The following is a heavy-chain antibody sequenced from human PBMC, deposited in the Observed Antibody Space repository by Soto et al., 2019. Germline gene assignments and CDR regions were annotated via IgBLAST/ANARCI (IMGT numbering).Heavy chain of an antibody. J-gene: IGHJ6*02. Sequence: QVQLVQSGAEVTKPGSSVKVSCKASGGTFSSYAISWVRQAPGQGLEWMGGIIPIFGTANYAQKFQGRVTITADESTSTAYMELSSLRSEHTAVYYCARDGVGATGGRYYYYGMDVWGQGTTVTVSS. V-gene: IGHV1-69*01. CDR2: IIPIFGTA. CDR3: ARDGVGATGGRYYYYGMDV. CDR1: GGTFSSYA. D-gene: IGHD1-26*01.